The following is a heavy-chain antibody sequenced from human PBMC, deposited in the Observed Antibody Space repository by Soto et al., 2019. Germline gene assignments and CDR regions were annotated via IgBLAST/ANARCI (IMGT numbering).Heavy chain of an antibody. CDR3: ARDRSGSGWFNAFDI. J-gene: IGHJ3*02. Sequence: PSQTLSLTCAISGDSGFSSTAAWNWIRQSPSRGLEWLGRTYYRSKWYNDYAVSVKSRITINPDTSKHQLSLQLNSVTPEDTAVYYCARDRSGSGWFNAFDIWGHGTMVTVSS. D-gene: IGHD6-19*01. CDR2: TYYRSKWYN. CDR1: GDSGFSSTAA. V-gene: IGHV6-1*01.